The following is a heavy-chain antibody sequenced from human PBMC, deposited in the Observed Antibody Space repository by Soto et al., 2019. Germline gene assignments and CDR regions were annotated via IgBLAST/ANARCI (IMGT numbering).Heavy chain of an antibody. V-gene: IGHV1-69*08. Sequence: QVQLVQSGAEVKKPGSSVKVSCKASGGTFSSYTISWVRQAPGQGLEWMGRIIPILGIANYAQKFQGRVTITADKSTSTAYMELSSLRSEDTAVYYCARDLGGCNGGSCYSRLGSEYFQHWGQGTLVTVSS. CDR3: ARDLGGCNGGSCYSRLGSEYFQH. D-gene: IGHD2-15*01. CDR1: GGTFSSYT. CDR2: IIPILGIA. J-gene: IGHJ1*01.